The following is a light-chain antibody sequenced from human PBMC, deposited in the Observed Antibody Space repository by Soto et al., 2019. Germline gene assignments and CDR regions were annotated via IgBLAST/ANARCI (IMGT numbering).Light chain of an antibody. Sequence: QSVLTQPPSASGTPGQRVTISCSGSSSNIGSNYVYWYQHLPGTAPKLLIFSDNQRPLGVPDRFSGSKSGTSASLAISGLRSEDEADYYCAAWDDSLSGVVFGGGTQLTVL. CDR1: SSNIGSNY. CDR3: AAWDDSLSGVV. J-gene: IGLJ2*01. V-gene: IGLV1-47*02. CDR2: SDN.